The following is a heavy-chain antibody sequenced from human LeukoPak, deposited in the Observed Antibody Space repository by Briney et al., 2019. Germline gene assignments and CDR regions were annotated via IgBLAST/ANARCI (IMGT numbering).Heavy chain of an antibody. CDR1: GFIVSDNY. V-gene: IGHV3-53*01. J-gene: IGHJ4*02. CDR3: ARGRHGSGSYVNY. Sequence: GGSLRLSCIASGFIVSDNYTSWVRQAPGKGLEWVAVLYPGGNTYYPDTVKGRFIISRDNSKNTLDFQMNSLRDDDTGKYYCARGRHGSGSYVNYWGQGIMVTVSS. D-gene: IGHD3-10*01. CDR2: LYPGGNT.